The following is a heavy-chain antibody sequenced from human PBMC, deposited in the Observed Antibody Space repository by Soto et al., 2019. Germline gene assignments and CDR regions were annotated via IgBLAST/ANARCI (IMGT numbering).Heavy chain of an antibody. CDR1: GFTFSSYS. J-gene: IGHJ6*02. CDR3: ARVGGVRGVIIDPPGYYYYYGMDV. CDR2: ISSSSSYI. Sequence: PGGSLRLSCAASGFTFSSYSMNWVRHAPGKGLEWVSSISSSSSYIYYADSVKGRFTISRDNAKNSLYLQMSSLRAEDTAVYYCARVGGVRGVIIDPPGYYYYYGMDVWGQGTTVTVS. D-gene: IGHD3-10*01. V-gene: IGHV3-21*01.